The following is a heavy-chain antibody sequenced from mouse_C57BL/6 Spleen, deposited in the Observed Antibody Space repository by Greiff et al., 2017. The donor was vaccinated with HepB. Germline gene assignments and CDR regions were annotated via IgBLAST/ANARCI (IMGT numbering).Heavy chain of an antibody. CDR2: ISYDGSN. D-gene: IGHD2-3*01. CDR3: ARDERWLQRGFAY. CDR1: GYSITSGYY. J-gene: IGHJ3*01. V-gene: IGHV3-6*01. Sequence: EVQLQESGPGLVKPSQSLSLTCSVTGYSITSGYYWNWIRQFPGNKLEWMGYISYDGSNNYNPSLKNRISITRDTSKNQFFLKLNSVTTEDTATYDCARDERWLQRGFAYWGQGTLVTVSA.